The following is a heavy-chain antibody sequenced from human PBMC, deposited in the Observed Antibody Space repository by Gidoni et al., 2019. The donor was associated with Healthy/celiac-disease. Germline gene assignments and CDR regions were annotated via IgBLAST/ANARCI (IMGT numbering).Heavy chain of an antibody. J-gene: IGHJ6*02. D-gene: IGHD5-18*01. V-gene: IGHV1-8*01. CDR3: ARVHTAMARQEIDYYYGMDV. CDR1: GYTFTSYD. Sequence: QVQLVQSGAEVKKPGASVKVSCKASGYTFTSYDINWVRQATGQGLEWMGWMNPNSGNPGYAQKFQGRVTMTRITSISTAYMELSSLRSEDTAVYYCARVHTAMARQEIDYYYGMDVWGQGTTVTVSS. CDR2: MNPNSGNP.